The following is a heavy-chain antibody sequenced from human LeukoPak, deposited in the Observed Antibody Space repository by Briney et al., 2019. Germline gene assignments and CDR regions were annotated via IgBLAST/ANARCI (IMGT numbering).Heavy chain of an antibody. V-gene: IGHV4-59*01. Sequence: SETLSLTCTVSGGSISSYYWSWIRQPPGKGLEWIGYIYYSGSTNYNPSLKSRVTISVDTSKNQFSLKLSSVTAADTAVYYCARGSIVGVPAVPYYYHMDVWGKGTQVTVSS. J-gene: IGHJ6*03. CDR1: GGSISSYY. CDR2: IYYSGST. D-gene: IGHD2-2*01. CDR3: ARGSIVGVPAVPYYYHMDV.